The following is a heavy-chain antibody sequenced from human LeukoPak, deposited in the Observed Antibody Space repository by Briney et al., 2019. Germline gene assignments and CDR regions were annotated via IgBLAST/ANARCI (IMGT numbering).Heavy chain of an antibody. CDR2: IYASGNN. V-gene: IGHV4-4*07. D-gene: IGHD3-10*01. CDR1: GGSFSNHF. Sequence: SETLSLTCSVSGGSFSNHFWRWVRHPGGKGVEGIGRIYASGNNNYNPSLKSRVTLSGDTSKTGFGLSRSWVAAADTAVYYCAREDSGSYYNFYYFYIDVWGKGTTVTISS. J-gene: IGHJ6*03. CDR3: AREDSGSYYNFYYFYIDV.